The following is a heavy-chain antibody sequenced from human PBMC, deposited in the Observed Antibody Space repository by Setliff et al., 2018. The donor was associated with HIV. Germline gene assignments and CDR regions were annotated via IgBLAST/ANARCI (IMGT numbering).Heavy chain of an antibody. J-gene: IGHJ4*02. CDR1: GIGFSRYW. V-gene: IGHV3-74*01. D-gene: IGHD5-12*01. CDR3: TTGPDAGYSF. CDR2: ITNDVTAT. Sequence: GSLRLSCAASGIGFSRYWMHWVRQAPGKGLVWVSRITNDVTATTYADFVKGRFTISRDNAKNMVYLQMNSLRGEDTATYYCTTGPDAGYSFWGQGTLVTVSS.